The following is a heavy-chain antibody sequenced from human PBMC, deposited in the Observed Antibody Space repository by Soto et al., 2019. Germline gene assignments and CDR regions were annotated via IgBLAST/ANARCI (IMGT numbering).Heavy chain of an antibody. CDR1: GYKFGSAW. J-gene: IGHJ4*02. D-gene: IGHD3-3*02. V-gene: IGHV5-51*01. CDR3: ARQLSHICDS. CDR2: IKPGTSDI. Sequence: GESLKMSCKGVGYKFGSAWIGWVRQMPGKGLEWMGIIKPGTSDIRYSPSCRGHVTISADEAVSTAYLQWSSLKASDTARYYCARQLSHICDSWGQGTLVTVSS.